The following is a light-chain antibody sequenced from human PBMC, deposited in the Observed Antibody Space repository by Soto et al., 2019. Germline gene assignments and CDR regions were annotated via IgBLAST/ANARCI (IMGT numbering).Light chain of an antibody. Sequence: EIVLTQSPGSLSLSPGERATLSCRASQVVTSNYLAWYQHKPGQAPRLLIYTTSSRATGVPERFSGSGSGTDFTLTISRLEPEDSEVYYCQQYGGSPWTFGQGTKVEIK. J-gene: IGKJ1*01. CDR1: QVVTSNY. V-gene: IGKV3-20*01. CDR2: TTS. CDR3: QQYGGSPWT.